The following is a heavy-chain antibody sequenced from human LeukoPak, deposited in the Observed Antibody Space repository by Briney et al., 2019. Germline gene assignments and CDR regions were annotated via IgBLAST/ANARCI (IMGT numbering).Heavy chain of an antibody. CDR3: ARIGGSGTYWDY. V-gene: IGHV3-7*01. CDR2: IKYHGSDE. CDR1: GFTFSDYW. D-gene: IGHD3-10*01. J-gene: IGHJ4*02. Sequence: PGGSLRLSCAASGFTFSDYWMSWVCQAPGKGLEWVANIKYHGSDEHYVDSVRGRFTISRDNAKNPLFLQMNSLRAEDTAVYYCARIGGSGTYWDYWGQGTLVTVSS.